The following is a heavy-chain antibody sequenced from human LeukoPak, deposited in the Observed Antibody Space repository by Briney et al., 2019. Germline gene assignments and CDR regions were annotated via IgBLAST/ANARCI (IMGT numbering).Heavy chain of an antibody. D-gene: IGHD5-24*01. J-gene: IGHJ4*02. V-gene: IGHV4-39*07. CDR3: ASRVEMATRRSAYYFDY. CDR1: GGSISSSSYY. Sequence: SETLSLTCTVSGGSISSSSYYWGWIRQPPGKGLEWIGSIYYSGSTYYNPSLKSRVTISVDTSKNQFSLKLSSVTAADTAVYYCASRVEMATRRSAYYFDYWGQGTLVTVSS. CDR2: IYYSGST.